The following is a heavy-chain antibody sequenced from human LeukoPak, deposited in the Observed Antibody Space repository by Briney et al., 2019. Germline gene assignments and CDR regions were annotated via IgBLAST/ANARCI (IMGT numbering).Heavy chain of an antibody. CDR2: INPNSGGT. Sequence: ASVKVSCKASGYSFTAYYMHWVRQAPGQGLEWMGWINPNSGGTNYAQRFQGGVTMTRDTSINTGYMELSSLRSDDTAVYYCATSDASNYADYWGQGTLVTVSS. D-gene: IGHD3-22*01. J-gene: IGHJ4*02. V-gene: IGHV1-2*02. CDR3: ATSDASNYADY. CDR1: GYSFTAYY.